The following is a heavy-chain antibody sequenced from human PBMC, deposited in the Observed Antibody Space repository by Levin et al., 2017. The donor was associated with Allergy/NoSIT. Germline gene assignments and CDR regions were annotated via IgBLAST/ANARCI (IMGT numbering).Heavy chain of an antibody. D-gene: IGHD6-19*01. J-gene: IGHJ4*02. V-gene: IGHV1-2*02. CDR1: GYTFTGYY. CDR2: INPNSGGT. Sequence: PGESLKISCKASGYTFTGYYMHWVRQAPGQGLEWVGWINPNSGGTNYAQKFQGRVTMTRDTSITTAYMELSRLTSDDTAVYYCARDHSGWYDFDYWGQGTLVTVSS. CDR3: ARDHSGWYDFDY.